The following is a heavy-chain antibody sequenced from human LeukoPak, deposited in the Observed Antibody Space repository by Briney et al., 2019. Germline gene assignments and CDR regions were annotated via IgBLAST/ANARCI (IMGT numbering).Heavy chain of an antibody. J-gene: IGHJ6*02. CDR2: INPNSGGT. V-gene: IGHV1-2*02. D-gene: IGHD3-10*01. Sequence: GASVKVSCKASGYTFTGYYMHWVRQAPGQGLEWMGWINPNSGGTNYAQKFQGRVTMTRDTSISTAYMELSRLRSDDTAVYYCARHRRGSGTLATYGMDGWGQGTTVTVSS. CDR1: GYTFTGYY. CDR3: ARHRRGSGTLATYGMDG.